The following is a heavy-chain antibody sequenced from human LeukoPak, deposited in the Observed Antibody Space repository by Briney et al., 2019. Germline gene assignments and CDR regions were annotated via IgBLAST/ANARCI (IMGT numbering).Heavy chain of an antibody. V-gene: IGHV3-23*01. D-gene: IGHD1-14*01. J-gene: IGHJ4*02. Sequence: GGSLRLSCAASRFTFSHFAMSWVRQAPGKGLQWVSTISGSGNKTYDADSVKGRFTISRDNSKNTLYPQMTGLRAEETAVYCAKLKRVGIEPFDDWGRGILVTVSS. CDR1: RFTFSHFA. CDR2: ISGSGNKT. CDR3: AKLKRVGIEPFDD.